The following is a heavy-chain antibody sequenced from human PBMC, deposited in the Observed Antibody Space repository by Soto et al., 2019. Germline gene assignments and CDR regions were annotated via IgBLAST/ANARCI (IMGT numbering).Heavy chain of an antibody. Sequence: ASVKVSCKASGYTFTSYGISWVRQAPGQGLEWMGWINVGNGNTKYSQKFQGRVTITRDTSASTAYMELSSLRSEDTAVYYCARDLGGWPDYWGQGNLVTVSS. CDR3: ARDLGGWPDY. D-gene: IGHD2-15*01. J-gene: IGHJ4*02. V-gene: IGHV1-3*01. CDR1: GYTFTSYG. CDR2: INVGNGNT.